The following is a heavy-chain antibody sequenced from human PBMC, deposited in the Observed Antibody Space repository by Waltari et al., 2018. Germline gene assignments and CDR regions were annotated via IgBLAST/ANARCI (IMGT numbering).Heavy chain of an antibody. D-gene: IGHD3-10*01. J-gene: IGHJ5*01. CDR2: ISGNGGST. CDR1: EFHFLTYS. CDR3: AKRGVFGSVSSFKNNWFDS. V-gene: IGHV3-23*01. Sequence: EVQLLESGGGLVQPGGSLGVSGLALEFHFLTYSFIWFHTAPGKGLEWVSTISGNGGSTYYGDSVKGRFTISRDNSKNTHYLQMNSLRAEDTAIYYCAKRGVFGSVSSFKNNWFDSWGQGTLVTVSS.